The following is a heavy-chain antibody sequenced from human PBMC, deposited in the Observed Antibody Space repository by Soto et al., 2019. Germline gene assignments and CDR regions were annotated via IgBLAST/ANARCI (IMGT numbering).Heavy chain of an antibody. CDR3: AKRRGAGGHFDY. Sequence: DVQLLESGGGLVQPEGSLRLSCAASGFTFSSYAMGWVRQGPGKGLEWVAVVSIGGSTHYADSVRGRFTISRDNSKNTLSLQMNSRTAEDTAVYFCAKRRGAGGHFDYWGQGALVTVS. D-gene: IGHD2-15*01. J-gene: IGHJ4*02. CDR2: VSIGGST. CDR1: GFTFSSYA. V-gene: IGHV3-23*01.